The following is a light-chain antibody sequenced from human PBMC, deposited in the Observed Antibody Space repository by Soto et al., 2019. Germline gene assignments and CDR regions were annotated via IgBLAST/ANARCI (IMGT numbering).Light chain of an antibody. V-gene: IGLV3-21*04. CDR1: NIGTKR. J-gene: IGLJ3*02. CDR3: QVWDSRSDHWV. CDR2: YDS. Sequence: SYELTQPPSVSVAPGKTASITCGGNNIGTKRVNWYQQKPGQAPVLVIYYDSDRPSGIPERFSGSNSGNTATLTISRVEAGDEADYYCQVWDSRSDHWVFGGGTKLTVL.